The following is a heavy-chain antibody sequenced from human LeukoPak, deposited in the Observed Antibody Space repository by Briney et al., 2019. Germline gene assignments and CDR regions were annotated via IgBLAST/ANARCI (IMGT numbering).Heavy chain of an antibody. V-gene: IGHV4-34*01. D-gene: IGHD3-10*01. CDR2: INHSGST. J-gene: IGHJ4*02. CDR3: ARGLRTGYYGSGSPYFVY. Sequence: PSGTLSLTCAVYGGSFSGYYWSWIRQPPGKGLEWIGEINHSGSTNYNPSLKSRVTISVDTSKNQFSLKLSSVTAADTAVYYCARGLRTGYYGSGSPYFVYWGQGTLVTVSS. CDR1: GGSFSGYY.